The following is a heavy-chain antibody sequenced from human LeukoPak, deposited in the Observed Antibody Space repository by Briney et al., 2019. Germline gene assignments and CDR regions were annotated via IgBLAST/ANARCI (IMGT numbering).Heavy chain of an antibody. CDR3: TGGGGWLIDH. Sequence: GGSLRLSCAASGLSFSSLWMGWVRQAPGKGLEWVAIIKQDGSERLYVDSVKGRFTMSRDNAKNSLYLQMNSLGDADTALYYCTGGGGWLIDHWGQGTQVTVSS. CDR1: GLSFSSLW. J-gene: IGHJ4*02. V-gene: IGHV3-7*04. CDR2: IKQDGSER. D-gene: IGHD6-19*01.